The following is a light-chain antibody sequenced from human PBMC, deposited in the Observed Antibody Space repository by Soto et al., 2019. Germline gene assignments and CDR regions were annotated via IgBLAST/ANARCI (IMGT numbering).Light chain of an antibody. CDR1: SSDVGGYNY. CDR2: EVN. V-gene: IGLV2-14*01. J-gene: IGLJ1*01. Sequence: QSALTQPASVSGSPGQSITISCTGTSSDVGGYNYVSWYQQHPVKAPKLMIYEVNYRPSGVSNRFSGSKSGNTASLTISGLQAEDEADYYCSSYTSSSTGVFGTGTKVTVL. CDR3: SSYTSSSTGV.